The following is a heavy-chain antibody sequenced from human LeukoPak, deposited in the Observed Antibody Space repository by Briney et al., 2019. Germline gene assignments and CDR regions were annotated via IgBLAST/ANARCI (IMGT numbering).Heavy chain of an antibody. CDR2: ISSSSSTI. Sequence: PGGSLRLSCAASGFTFSSYSMNWVRQAPGKGLEWVSYISSSSSTIYYAGSVKGRFTISRDNAKDSLYLQMNSLRAEDTAVYYCARRSYNLDYYYYYMDVWGKGTTVTVSS. CDR1: GFTFSSYS. V-gene: IGHV3-48*04. CDR3: ARRSYNLDYYYYYMDV. J-gene: IGHJ6*03. D-gene: IGHD5-24*01.